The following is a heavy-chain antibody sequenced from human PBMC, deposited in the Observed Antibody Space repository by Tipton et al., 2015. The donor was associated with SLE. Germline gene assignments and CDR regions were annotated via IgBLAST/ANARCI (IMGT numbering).Heavy chain of an antibody. CDR2: ISAYNGNT. CDR1: GYTFTSYG. Sequence: QLVQSGAEVKKPGASVKVSCKASGYTFTSYGISWVRQAPGQGLEWMGWISAYNGNTNYAQKFQGRVTMTRDTSTSTVYMELSSLRSEDTAVYYCFVVVVAAREGFDYWGQGTLVTVSS. J-gene: IGHJ4*02. V-gene: IGHV1-18*01. CDR3: FVVVVAAREGFDY. D-gene: IGHD2-15*01.